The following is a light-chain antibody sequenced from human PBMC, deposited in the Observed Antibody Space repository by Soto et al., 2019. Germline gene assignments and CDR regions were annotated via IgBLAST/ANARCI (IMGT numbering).Light chain of an antibody. V-gene: IGKV3-20*01. CDR2: DAS. CDR1: QSVSNMY. Sequence: EIVLTQSPATLSLSPGERATFSRRASQSVSNMYLAWHQQKPGQAPRLLIYDASTRATGIPDRFSGSGSGTDFTLTISRLEPEDFAVYYCQQYGSSGTFGQGTKVDIK. J-gene: IGKJ1*01. CDR3: QQYGSSGT.